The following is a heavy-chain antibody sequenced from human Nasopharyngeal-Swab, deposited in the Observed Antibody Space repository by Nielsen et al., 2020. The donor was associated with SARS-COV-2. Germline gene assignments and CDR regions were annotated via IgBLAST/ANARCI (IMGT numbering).Heavy chain of an antibody. CDR2: INSDGSST. V-gene: IGHV3-74*01. D-gene: IGHD6-13*01. CDR3: ARGGSYSSSWYPTY. CDR1: GFTFSSYR. Sequence: GESLKISCAASGFTFSSYRMHWVRQAPGKGLVWVSRINSDGSSTSYADSVKGRFTISRDNAKNTLYLQMNSLRAEDTAVYYCARGGSYSSSWYPTYWGQGTLVTVSS. J-gene: IGHJ4*02.